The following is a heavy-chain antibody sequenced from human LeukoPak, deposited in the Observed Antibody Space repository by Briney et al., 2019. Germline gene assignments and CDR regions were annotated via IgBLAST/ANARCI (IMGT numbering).Heavy chain of an antibody. Sequence: GGSLRLSCAASGFTLSNYGMHWVRQARGKGREWVALIWYDGSNKYYADSVKGRFTIFRDNSKNTLYLQMNSVRSEDTAVYFCAGSYYTVFDYWGQGTLVTVSS. CDR1: GFTLSNYG. CDR2: IWYDGSNK. D-gene: IGHD3-10*01. CDR3: AGSYYTVFDY. V-gene: IGHV3-30*02. J-gene: IGHJ4*02.